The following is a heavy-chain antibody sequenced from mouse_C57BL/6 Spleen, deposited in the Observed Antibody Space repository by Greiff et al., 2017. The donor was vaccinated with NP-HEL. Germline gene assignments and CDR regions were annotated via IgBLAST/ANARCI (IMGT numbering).Heavy chain of an antibody. Sequence: DVMLVESGGGLVQPGGSLSLSCAASGFTFTDYYMSWVRQPPGKALEWLGFIRNKANGYTTEYSASVKGRFTISRDNSQSILYLQMNALRAEDSATYYCARYLYYYGSSPFAYWVQGTLVTVSA. J-gene: IGHJ3*01. D-gene: IGHD1-1*01. CDR3: ARYLYYYGSSPFAY. CDR2: IRNKANGYTT. CDR1: GFTFTDYY. V-gene: IGHV7-3*01.